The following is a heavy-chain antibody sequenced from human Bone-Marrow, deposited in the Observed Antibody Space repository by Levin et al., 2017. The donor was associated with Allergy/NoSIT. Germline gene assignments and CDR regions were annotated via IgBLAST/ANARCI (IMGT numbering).Heavy chain of an antibody. CDR3: ARSHPLTGTTHFSYQDGMDV. Sequence: GESLKISCEASGFDFHIYIMNWVRQAPGKGLEWLSSITTGSNYKYYVDSVRGRFVISRDNGRNSLYLQMNSLGAEDTAVYYCARSHPLTGTTHFSYQDGMDVWGQGTTVTVSS. V-gene: IGHV3-21*01. CDR2: ITTGSNYK. J-gene: IGHJ6*02. D-gene: IGHD1/OR15-1a*01. CDR1: GFDFHIYI.